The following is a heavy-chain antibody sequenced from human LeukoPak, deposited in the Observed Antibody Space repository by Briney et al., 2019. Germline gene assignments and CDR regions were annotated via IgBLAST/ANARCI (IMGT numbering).Heavy chain of an antibody. CDR3: AKDPLAYNSGWYYFDY. J-gene: IGHJ4*02. CDR2: TRYDGTNN. V-gene: IGHV3-30*02. D-gene: IGHD6-19*01. CDR1: GFTFSSYA. Sequence: GGSLRLSCVASGFTFSSYAMHWVRQAPGKGLEWVAFTRYDGTNNYYIDSVKGRFTISRDDSKNTLHLQMNSLRAEDTAVYYCAKDPLAYNSGWYYFDYWGQGTLVTVSS.